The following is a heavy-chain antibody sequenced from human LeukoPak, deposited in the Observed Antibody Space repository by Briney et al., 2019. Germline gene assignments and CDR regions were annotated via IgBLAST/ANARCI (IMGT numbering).Heavy chain of an antibody. V-gene: IGHV3-30*02. CDR1: GFTFSSYG. D-gene: IGHD6-13*01. CDR3: AKGPLGASRPAAPDY. Sequence: PGGSLRLSCAASGFTFSSYGMHWVRQAPGKGLEWVAFIRYDGSNKYYADSVKGRFTISRDNSKNTLYLQMNSLRAEDTAVYYCAKGPLGASRPAAPDYWGQGTLVTVSS. J-gene: IGHJ4*02. CDR2: IRYDGSNK.